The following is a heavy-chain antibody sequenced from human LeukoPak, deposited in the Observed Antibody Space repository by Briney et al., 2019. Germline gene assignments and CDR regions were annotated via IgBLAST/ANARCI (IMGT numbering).Heavy chain of an antibody. D-gene: IGHD5-18*01. CDR2: IKQDGSEK. CDR1: GFTFSSHW. V-gene: IGHV3-7*01. CDR3: AREYSYGYDAFDM. J-gene: IGHJ3*02. Sequence: GGSLRLSCAASGFTFSSHWMSWVRQAPGKGLEWVANIKQDGSEKDYVDSVKGRFTISRDNPKNPLYLQMNSLRAEDTAVYYCAREYSYGYDAFDMWGQGTMVTVSS.